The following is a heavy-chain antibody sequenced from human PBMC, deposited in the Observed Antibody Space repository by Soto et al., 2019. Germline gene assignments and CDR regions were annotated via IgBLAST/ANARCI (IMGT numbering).Heavy chain of an antibody. CDR2: IGGSGETT. CDR1: GFPFSTTD. J-gene: IGHJ5*02. CDR3: AKNSGWFNT. V-gene: IGHV3-23*01. Sequence: RRLSCAASGFPFSTTDMSWVRQAPGKGLEWVSTIGGSGETTYYADSVKGRFTISRDNSKNTLYLQMNSLRADDTALYYCAKNSGWFNTWGQGALVTVSS. D-gene: IGHD3-10*01.